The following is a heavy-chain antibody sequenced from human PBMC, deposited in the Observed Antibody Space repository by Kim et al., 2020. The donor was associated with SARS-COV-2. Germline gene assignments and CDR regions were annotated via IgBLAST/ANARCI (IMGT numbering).Heavy chain of an antibody. V-gene: IGHV2-70*01. Sequence: KYYSTSLKTRLTISKDTSKNQVVLTMTNMDPVDTATYYCARIQADYYFDYWGQGTLVTVSS. CDR3: ARIQADYYFDY. J-gene: IGHJ4*02. CDR2: K.